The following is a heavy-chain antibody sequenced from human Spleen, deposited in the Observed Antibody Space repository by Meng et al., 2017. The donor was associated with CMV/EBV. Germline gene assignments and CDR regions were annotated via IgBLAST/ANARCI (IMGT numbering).Heavy chain of an antibody. CDR2: IYYSGST. J-gene: IGHJ4*02. CDR1: GDAISSGDYY. D-gene: IGHD2-2*01. V-gene: IGHV4-31*02. CDR3: ARATYCSSITCFFDY. Sequence: GDAISSGDYYWNWIRQHPGKGLEWIGNIYYSGSTYYNPSLESRVTISVDTSKNQFSLKLSSVTAADTAVYYCARATYCSSITCFFDYWGQGTLVTVSS.